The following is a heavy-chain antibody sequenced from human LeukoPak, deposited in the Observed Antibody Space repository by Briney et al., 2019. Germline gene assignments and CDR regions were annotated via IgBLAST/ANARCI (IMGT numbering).Heavy chain of an antibody. Sequence: PGGSLRLSCAASGFSVSSNYMSWVRQAPGKGLEWVTIIYSGGSTYYADSVKGRFTISRDNSKSTLYLQMNSLRVEDTAVYYCARELHWGQGTLVTVSS. J-gene: IGHJ4*02. CDR3: ARELH. CDR1: GFSVSSNY. V-gene: IGHV3-66*02. CDR2: IYSGGST. D-gene: IGHD1-26*01.